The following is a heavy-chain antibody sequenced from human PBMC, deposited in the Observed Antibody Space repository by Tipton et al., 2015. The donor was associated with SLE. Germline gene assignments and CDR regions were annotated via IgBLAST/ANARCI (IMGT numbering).Heavy chain of an antibody. J-gene: IGHJ6*02. CDR1: GFTFSSYW. CDR2: INTDGSST. CDR3: ARGDCSGPSCSLGYYSYRMDV. V-gene: IGHV3-74*02. Sequence: QLVQSGGGLVQPGGSLRLSCVGSGFTFSSYWMHWVRQAPGKGLVWVSRINTDGSSTTYADSVKGRFTISRGSAKNTLYLQMNSLRAEDTAVYYCARGDCSGPSCSLGYYSYRMDVWGQGTTVTVSS. D-gene: IGHD2-15*01.